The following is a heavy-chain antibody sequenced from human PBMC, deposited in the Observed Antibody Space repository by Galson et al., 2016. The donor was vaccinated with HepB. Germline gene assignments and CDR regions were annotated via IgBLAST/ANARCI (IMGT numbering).Heavy chain of an antibody. CDR2: IYHSGDT. CDR1: GGSISSTTNW. CDR3: ARISLRVGQGY. V-gene: IGHV4-4*01. Sequence: ETLSLTCTVSGGSISSTTNWWSWVRQSPGQGLEWIGEIYHSGDTNYNPSLKSRATISVDTSRNQFSLTLRSATAADTALYFCARISLRVGQGYWGQGTLVTVSS. D-gene: IGHD1-26*01. J-gene: IGHJ4*02.